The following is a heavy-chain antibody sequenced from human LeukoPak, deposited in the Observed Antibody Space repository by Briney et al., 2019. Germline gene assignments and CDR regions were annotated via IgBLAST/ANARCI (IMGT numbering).Heavy chain of an antibody. CDR2: ISTSSSYI. CDR1: GFTFNRYN. V-gene: IGHV3-21*01. D-gene: IGHD5-24*01. CDR3: ASWRDGPHYFDY. Sequence: GGSLRLSCAASGFTFNRYNMNWVRRAPGKGLEWVSSISTSSSYIYYADSVRGRFTISRDNAKNSLYLQMNSLRAEDTAVYYCASWRDGPHYFDYWGQGTLVTVSS. J-gene: IGHJ4*02.